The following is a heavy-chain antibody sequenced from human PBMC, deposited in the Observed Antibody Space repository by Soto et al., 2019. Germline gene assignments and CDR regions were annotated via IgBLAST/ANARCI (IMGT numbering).Heavy chain of an antibody. V-gene: IGHV3-7*01. CDR3: SRDLWGDYDYYYGMDV. Sequence: PGWSLRLSCAASGFTFSSYWMSWVRQAPGKGLEWVANIKQDGSEKYYVDSVKGRFTISRDNAKNSLYLQMNSLRAEDKAVYYCSRDLWGDYDYYYGMDVWGQGTTVTVSS. CDR2: IKQDGSEK. CDR1: GFTFSSYW. D-gene: IGHD4-17*01. J-gene: IGHJ6*02.